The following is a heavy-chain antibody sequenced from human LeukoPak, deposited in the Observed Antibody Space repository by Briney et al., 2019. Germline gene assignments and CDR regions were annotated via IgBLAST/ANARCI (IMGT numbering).Heavy chain of an antibody. CDR2: ISHDGSNK. J-gene: IGHJ5*02. CDR3: ARDGYYYALGSSNWFDP. Sequence: GGSLRLSCAASGFTFSDYYMSWIRQAPGKGLEWVAAISHDGSNKFYADSVKGRFTISRDNSKNTLYLQMNSLRTEDTAVYYCARDGYYYALGSSNWFDPWGQGTLVTVSS. D-gene: IGHD3-10*01. CDR1: GFTFSDYY. V-gene: IGHV3-30*03.